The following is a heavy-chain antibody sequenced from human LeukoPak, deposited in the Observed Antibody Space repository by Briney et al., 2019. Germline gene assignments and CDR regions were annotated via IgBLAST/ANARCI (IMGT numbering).Heavy chain of an antibody. D-gene: IGHD2-8*02. CDR2: IYGSGTST. Sequence: PGGSLRLSCAASGFTFNILAMTWVRQAPGKGLDWVSTIYGSGTSTFYADSVQGRFTISRDNSKNTLFLQMNSLRADDTAIYYCARGYWPDYWGQGTLVTVSS. CDR1: GFTFNILA. CDR3: ARGYWPDY. J-gene: IGHJ4*02. V-gene: IGHV3-23*01.